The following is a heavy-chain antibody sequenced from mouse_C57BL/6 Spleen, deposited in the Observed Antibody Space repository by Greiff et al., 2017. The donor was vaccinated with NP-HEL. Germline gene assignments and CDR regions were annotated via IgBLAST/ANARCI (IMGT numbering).Heavy chain of an antibody. CDR3: AKNGSYGCYAMDY. Sequence: EVQLQQSGPELVKPGASVKISCKASGYTFTDYYMNWVKQSHGKSLEWIGDINPNNGGTSYNQKFKGKATLTVDKSSSTAYMELRSLASEDSAVYYCAKNGSYGCYAMDYWGQGTSVTVSS. CDR2: INPNNGGT. CDR1: GYTFTDYY. J-gene: IGHJ4*01. D-gene: IGHD2-2*01. V-gene: IGHV1-26*01.